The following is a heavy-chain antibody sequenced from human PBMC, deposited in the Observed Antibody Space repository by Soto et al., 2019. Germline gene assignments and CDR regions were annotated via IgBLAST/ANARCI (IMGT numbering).Heavy chain of an antibody. Sequence: ASVKVSCXASGGTFSSYAISWVRQAPGQGLEWMGGIIPIFGTANYAQKFQGRVTITADESTSTAYMELSSLRSEDTAVYYCARSPNTPYYDILTVYYLPYYFDYWGQGTLVTVSS. CDR3: ARSPNTPYYDILTVYYLPYYFDY. D-gene: IGHD3-9*01. CDR1: GGTFSSYA. V-gene: IGHV1-69*13. J-gene: IGHJ4*02. CDR2: IIPIFGTA.